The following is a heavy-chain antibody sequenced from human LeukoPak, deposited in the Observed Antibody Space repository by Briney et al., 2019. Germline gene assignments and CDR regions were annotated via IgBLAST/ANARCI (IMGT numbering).Heavy chain of an antibody. V-gene: IGHV3-23*01. CDR3: AKHRSSSSGYYMDV. D-gene: IGHD6-6*01. CDR1: GFTFNTYA. J-gene: IGHJ6*03. CDR2: ITGTGGNT. Sequence: GGSLRLSCAGSGFTFNTYAMSWVRQAPGKGLEWVSGITGTGGNTYYADSAKGRFTISRDNSKNTLYLQMNSLRAEDTAVYYCAKHRSSSSGYYMDVWGKGTTVTVS.